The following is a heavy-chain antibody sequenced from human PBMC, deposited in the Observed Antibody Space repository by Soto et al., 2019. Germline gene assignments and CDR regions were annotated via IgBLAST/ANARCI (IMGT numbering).Heavy chain of an antibody. CDR2: IVPMLRTP. CDR3: ARGLGGSYFPFDY. J-gene: IGHJ4*02. D-gene: IGHD1-26*01. Sequence: QVQLVQSGAEVKKPGSSVKVSCKASGGSFSDYAINWVRQAPGPGLEWMGGIVPMLRTPNYARKFQGRVTVTAGESTSTVSRELTSLTSDDTAVYYCARGLGGSYFPFDYWGQGPLVTVSS. CDR1: GGSFSDYA. V-gene: IGHV1-69*11.